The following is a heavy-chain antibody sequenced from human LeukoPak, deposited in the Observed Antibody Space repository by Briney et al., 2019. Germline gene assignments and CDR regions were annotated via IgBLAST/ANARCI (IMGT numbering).Heavy chain of an antibody. V-gene: IGHV1-2*02. Sequence: ASVKVSCKASGYTFTGYYIHWVRQAPGQGLEWMGWINPNSGDTSYAQKFQGSVTVTRDMSITTAYAELSSLKSDDTAVYYCARGNPTPFDYWGQGTLVTVSS. CDR3: ARGNPTPFDY. J-gene: IGHJ4*02. CDR1: GYTFTGYY. CDR2: INPNSGDT.